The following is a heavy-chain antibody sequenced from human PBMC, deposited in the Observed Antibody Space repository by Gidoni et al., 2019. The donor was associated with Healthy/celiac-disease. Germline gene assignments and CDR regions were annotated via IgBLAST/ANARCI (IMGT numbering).Heavy chain of an antibody. CDR3: AKDETTYYYDSSGYSPPDY. Sequence: EVQLLESGGGLVQPGGSLRLSCAASGFTFSSYAMSWVRQAPGKGLEWVSAISGSGGSTYYADSVKGRFTISRDNSKNTLYLQMNSLRAEDTAVYYCAKDETTYYYDSSGYSPPDYWGQGTLVTVSS. D-gene: IGHD3-22*01. CDR2: ISGSGGST. J-gene: IGHJ4*02. V-gene: IGHV3-23*01. CDR1: GFTFSSYA.